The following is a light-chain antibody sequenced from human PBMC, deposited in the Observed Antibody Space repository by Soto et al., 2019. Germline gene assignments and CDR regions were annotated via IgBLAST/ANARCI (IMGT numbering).Light chain of an antibody. CDR1: QGISSY. CDR2: AAS. Sequence: IQLTQSPSSLSASVGDRVTITCRASQGISSYLAWYQQKPGKAPKLLIYAASTLQSGVPSRFSGSGSGTDFTLTISSLQPEDFAVYYCQQYGSLPLTFGGGTRVEIK. CDR3: QQYGSLPLT. V-gene: IGKV1-9*01. J-gene: IGKJ4*01.